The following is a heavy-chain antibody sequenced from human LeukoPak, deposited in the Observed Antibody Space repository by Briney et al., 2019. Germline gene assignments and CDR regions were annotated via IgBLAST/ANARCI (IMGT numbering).Heavy chain of an antibody. CDR2: IYHSGST. D-gene: IGHD3-3*01. CDR3: ARLTSITIFGVVSY. Sequence: PSETLSLTCTVSGGSISSSGYYWGWIRQPPGKGLEWIGSIYHSGSTYYNPSLKSRVTISVDTSKNQFSLKLSSVTAADTAVYYCARLTSITIFGVVSYWGQGTLVTVSS. CDR1: GGSISSSGYY. V-gene: IGHV4-39*07. J-gene: IGHJ4*02.